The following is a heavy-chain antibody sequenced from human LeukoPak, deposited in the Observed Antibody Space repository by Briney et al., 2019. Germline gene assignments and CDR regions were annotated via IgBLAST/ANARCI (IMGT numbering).Heavy chain of an antibody. CDR3: ARGVYAFDI. J-gene: IGHJ3*02. V-gene: IGHV3-7*01. CDR1: GFTFSNSW. Sequence: SGGSLRLSCAASGFTFSNSWMTWVRQAPGEGLEWVAYMKEDGTEIYYVDSVKGRFTISRDNAKNSLYLQMNSLRDEDTAIYYCARGVYAFDIWGQGTMVTVSS. CDR2: MKEDGTEI.